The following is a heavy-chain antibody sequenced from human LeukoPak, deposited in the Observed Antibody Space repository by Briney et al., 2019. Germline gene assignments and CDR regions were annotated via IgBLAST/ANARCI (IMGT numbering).Heavy chain of an antibody. J-gene: IGHJ4*02. V-gene: IGHV3-23*01. Sequence: GGSLRLSCAASGFTFSSYAMSWVRQAPGKGLEWVSAISGSGGSTYYADSVKGRFTISRDNSKNTLYLQMNSLRAEDTAVYYCAKADRRDGYNKGYYFDYWGQGTLVTASS. CDR3: AKADRRDGYNKGYYFDY. CDR1: GFTFSSYA. CDR2: ISGSGGST. D-gene: IGHD5-24*01.